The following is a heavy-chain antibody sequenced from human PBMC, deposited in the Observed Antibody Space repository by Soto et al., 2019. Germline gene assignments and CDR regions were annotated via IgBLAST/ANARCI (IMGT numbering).Heavy chain of an antibody. CDR1: GGSISSGGYY. Sequence: QVQLQESGPGLVKPSQTLSLTCTVSGGSISSGGYYWSWIREHPGKGLEWIGYIYYSGSTYYNTSLKSRVTIAVDTSKNQFSLKLSSVTAADTAVYYCARLYSSSWLPTDWFDPWGQGTLVTVSS. CDR3: ARLYSSSWLPTDWFDP. CDR2: IYYSGST. J-gene: IGHJ5*02. V-gene: IGHV4-31*03. D-gene: IGHD6-13*01.